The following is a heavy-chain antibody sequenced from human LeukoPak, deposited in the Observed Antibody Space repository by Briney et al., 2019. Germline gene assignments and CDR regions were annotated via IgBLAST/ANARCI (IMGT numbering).Heavy chain of an antibody. CDR1: GFTFSSYS. D-gene: IGHD1-1*01. CDR3: ARDEERTNWFDP. CDR2: ISSSSSYI. V-gene: IGHV3-21*01. J-gene: IGHJ5*02. Sequence: GGTLRLSCAASGFTFSSYSMNWVRQAPGKGLEWVSSISSSSSYIYYADSVKGRFTISRDNAKNSLYLQMNSLRAEDTAVYYCARDEERTNWFDPWGQGTLVTVSS.